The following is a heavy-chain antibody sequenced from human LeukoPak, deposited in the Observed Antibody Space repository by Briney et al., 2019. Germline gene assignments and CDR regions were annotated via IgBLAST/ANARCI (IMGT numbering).Heavy chain of an antibody. J-gene: IGHJ4*02. V-gene: IGHV1-2*02. CDR1: GYTFTGYY. Sequence: ASVKVSCKASGYTFTGYYMHWVRQAPGQGLEWMGWINPNSGGTNYAQKLQGRVTMTTDTSTSTAYMELRSLRSDDTAVYYCARSGPVVLRFLEWLFDYWGQGTLVTVSS. D-gene: IGHD3-3*01. CDR2: INPNSGGT. CDR3: ARSGPVVLRFLEWLFDY.